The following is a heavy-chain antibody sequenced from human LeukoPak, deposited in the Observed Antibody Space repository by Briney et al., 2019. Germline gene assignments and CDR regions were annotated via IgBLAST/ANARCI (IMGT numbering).Heavy chain of an antibody. Sequence: ASVKVSCKASGYTFTGYYMHWVRQAPGQGLEWMGKINPVSGSTTYAQKFQGRVTMTRDMSTSTVYMELSSLRSEDTAFYYCVRDFTREGYWGQGTLVTVSS. CDR2: INPVSGST. CDR1: GYTFTGYY. CDR3: VRDFTREGY. V-gene: IGHV1-46*01. J-gene: IGHJ4*02. D-gene: IGHD3-16*01.